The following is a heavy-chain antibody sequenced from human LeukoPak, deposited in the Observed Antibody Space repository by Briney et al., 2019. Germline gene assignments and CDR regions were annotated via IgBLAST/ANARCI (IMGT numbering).Heavy chain of an antibody. Sequence: GGSLRLSCAASGFTVSSNYMSWVRQAPGKGPEWVSVIYSGGSTYYADSVKGRFTISRDNSKNTLYLQMNSLRAEDTAVYYCASSSTGWFDPWGQGTLVTVSS. CDR2: IYSGGST. V-gene: IGHV3-66*02. D-gene: IGHD6-6*01. CDR3: ASSSTGWFDP. J-gene: IGHJ5*02. CDR1: GFTVSSNY.